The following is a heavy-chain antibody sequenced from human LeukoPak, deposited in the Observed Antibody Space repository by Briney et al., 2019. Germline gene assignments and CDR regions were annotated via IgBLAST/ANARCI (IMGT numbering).Heavy chain of an antibody. J-gene: IGHJ4*02. CDR3: ARGPHYGSVTH. D-gene: IGHD3-10*01. V-gene: IGHV4-34*01. Sequence: PSETLSLTCAVYGGSFSGYYWSWIRQPPGKGLEWIGEINHSGSTNSNPSLKSQVTISVDTSKNQFSLKLSSVTAADTAVYYCARGPHYGSVTHWGQGTLVTVSS. CDR1: GGSFSGYY. CDR2: INHSGST.